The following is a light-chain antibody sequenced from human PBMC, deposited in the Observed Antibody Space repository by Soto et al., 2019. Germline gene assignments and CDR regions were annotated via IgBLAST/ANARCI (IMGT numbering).Light chain of an antibody. CDR3: CSYAGSSTFVV. V-gene: IGLV2-23*02. CDR1: SSDVENYNL. J-gene: IGLJ2*01. CDR2: EVS. Sequence: QSALTQPASVSGSPGQSITISCTGTSSDVENYNLVSWYQQHPGKAPKLMIYEVSKRPSGVSNRFSGSKSGNTASLTISGLQAEGEADYYCCSYAGSSTFVVFGGGTKLTVL.